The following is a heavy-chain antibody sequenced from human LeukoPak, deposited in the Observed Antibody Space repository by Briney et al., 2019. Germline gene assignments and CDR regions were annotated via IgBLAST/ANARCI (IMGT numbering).Heavy chain of an antibody. J-gene: IGHJ3*02. D-gene: IGHD6-13*01. CDR1: GGSIRSSNW. V-gene: IGHV3-30*02. CDR2: IRYDGSNK. Sequence: PSETLSLTCAVSGGSIRSSNWWSWVRQPPGKGLEWVAFIRYDGSNKYYADSVKGRFTISRDNSKNTLYLQMNSLRAEDTAVYYCAKGSYYSSSWHGGNDAFDIWGQGTMVTVSS. CDR3: AKGSYYSSSWHGGNDAFDI.